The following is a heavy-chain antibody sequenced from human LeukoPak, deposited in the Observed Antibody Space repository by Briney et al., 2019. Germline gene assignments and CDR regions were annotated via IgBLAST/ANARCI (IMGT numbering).Heavy chain of an antibody. Sequence: PGGSLRLSCAASGFTFSSYDMHWVRQATGKGLEWVSAIGTAGDTYYPGSVKGRFTISRENAKNSLYLQMNSLRAGDTAVYYCARARRYGCSSTSCYASFDYWGQGTLVTVSS. V-gene: IGHV3-13*04. D-gene: IGHD2-2*01. CDR1: GFTFSSYD. CDR2: IGTAGDT. CDR3: ARARRYGCSSTSCYASFDY. J-gene: IGHJ4*02.